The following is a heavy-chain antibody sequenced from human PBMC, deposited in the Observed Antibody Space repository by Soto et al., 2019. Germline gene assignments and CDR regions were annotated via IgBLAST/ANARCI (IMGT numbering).Heavy chain of an antibody. V-gene: IGHV1-69*10. CDR3: AREGGIAARPIVGATRDYYYYGMDV. CDR2: IIPILGIA. CDR1: GGTFSSYA. D-gene: IGHD6-6*01. J-gene: IGHJ6*02. Sequence: ASVKVSCKASGGTFSSYAISWVRQAPGQGLEWMGGIIPILGIANYAQKFQGRVTITADKSTSTAYMELSSLRSEDTAVYYCAREGGIAARPIVGATRDYYYYGMDVWGQGTTVTVSS.